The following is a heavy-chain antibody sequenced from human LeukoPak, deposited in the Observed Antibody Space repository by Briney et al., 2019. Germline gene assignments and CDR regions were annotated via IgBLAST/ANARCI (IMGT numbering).Heavy chain of an antibody. V-gene: IGHV3-9*01. CDR2: ISWNSGSI. CDR1: GFTFDDYA. CDR3: AKGGLRLYFGQFHY. Sequence: PGGSLRLSCAASGFTFDDYAMHWVRQAPGKGLEWVSGISWNSGSIGYADSVKGRFTISRDNAKNSLYLQMNSLRAEDTALYYCAKGGLRLYFGQFHYWGQGTLVTVSS. D-gene: IGHD3-10*01. J-gene: IGHJ4*02.